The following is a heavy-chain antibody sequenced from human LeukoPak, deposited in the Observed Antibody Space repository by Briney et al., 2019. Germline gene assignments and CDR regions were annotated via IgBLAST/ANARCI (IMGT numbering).Heavy chain of an antibody. Sequence: PSETLSLTCTVSGGSISSYYWSWIRQPPGKGLEWIGYIYYSGSTNYNPSLKSRVTISVDTSKNQFSLKLSSVTAADTAVYYCARDRRTQGSYYMGWFDPWGQGTLVTVSS. V-gene: IGHV4-59*01. CDR1: GGSISSYY. J-gene: IGHJ5*02. CDR2: IYYSGST. D-gene: IGHD3-10*01. CDR3: ARDRRTQGSYYMGWFDP.